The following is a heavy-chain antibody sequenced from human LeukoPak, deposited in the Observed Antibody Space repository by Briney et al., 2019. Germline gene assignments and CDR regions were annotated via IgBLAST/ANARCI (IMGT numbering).Heavy chain of an antibody. CDR3: ARGMRGYCSSTSCYSWDHNWFDP. CDR1: GFTFSSYG. J-gene: IGHJ5*02. Sequence: PGGSLRLSCAASGFTFSSYGMHWVRQAPGKGLEWVAFIRYDGSNKYYADSVKGRFTISRDNSKNTLYLQMNSLRAEDTAVYYCARGMRGYCSSTSCYSWDHNWFDPWGQGTLVTVSS. V-gene: IGHV3-30*02. D-gene: IGHD2-2*01. CDR2: IRYDGSNK.